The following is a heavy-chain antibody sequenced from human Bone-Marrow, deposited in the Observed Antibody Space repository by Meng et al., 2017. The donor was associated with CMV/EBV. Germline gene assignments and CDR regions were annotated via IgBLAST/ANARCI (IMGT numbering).Heavy chain of an antibody. V-gene: IGHV3-9*01. Sequence: GGSLRLSCAASGFTFDDYAMHWVRQAPGKGLEWVSGISWNSGSIGYADSVKGRFTISRDNARNTLHLQMNSLRADDTAVYYCAGTYSSPLDFWGRGTLVTVSS. J-gene: IGHJ4*02. CDR1: GFTFDDYA. CDR2: ISWNSGSI. D-gene: IGHD3-22*01. CDR3: AGTYSSPLDF.